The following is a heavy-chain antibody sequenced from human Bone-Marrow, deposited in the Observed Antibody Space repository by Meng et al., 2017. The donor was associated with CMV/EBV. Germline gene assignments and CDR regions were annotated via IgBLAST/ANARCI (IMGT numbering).Heavy chain of an antibody. Sequence: GESLKISCAASGFTFSTYAMSWVRQAPGKGLEWVSAISGSGTSTYYADSVKGRFTISRDNSKNTLYLQMNSLRVEDTAVYYCAKWVGYYYDSSGYLDYWGQGTLVTVSS. CDR2: ISGSGTST. CDR3: AKWVGYYYDSSGYLDY. J-gene: IGHJ4*02. D-gene: IGHD3-22*01. V-gene: IGHV3-23*01. CDR1: GFTFSTYA.